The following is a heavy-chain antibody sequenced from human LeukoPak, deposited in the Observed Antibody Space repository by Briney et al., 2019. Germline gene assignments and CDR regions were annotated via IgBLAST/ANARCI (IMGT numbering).Heavy chain of an antibody. V-gene: IGHV3-21*01. CDR2: ISSSSSYI. CDR1: GFTFSSYS. J-gene: IGHJ4*02. Sequence: GGSLRLSCAASGFTFSSYSMNWVRQAPGKGLEWVSSISSSSSYIYYADSVKGRFTIPRDNAKNSLYLQMNSPRAEDTAVYYCARVKGHYDILTGYYPVGGFDYWGQGTLVTVSS. D-gene: IGHD3-9*01. CDR3: ARVKGHYDILTGYYPVGGFDY.